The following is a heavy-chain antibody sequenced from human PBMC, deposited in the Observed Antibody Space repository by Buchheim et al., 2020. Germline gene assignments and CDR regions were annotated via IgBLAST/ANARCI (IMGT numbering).Heavy chain of an antibody. CDR1: VGSITGFY. Sequence: QVQLQESGPGLVKPSETLSLTCSVSVGSITGFYWSWIRQPPGKKLDWIGFLYYSGSSSYNPSLKSRVTMSVDTPKNQFSLKLGSVTAADTAVYYCARSADSLGIVPAEVRSWYRFGLDVWGHGTT. V-gene: IGHV4-59*01. J-gene: IGHJ6*02. D-gene: IGHD2-2*01. CDR2: LYYSGSS. CDR3: ARSADSLGIVPAEVRSWYRFGLDV.